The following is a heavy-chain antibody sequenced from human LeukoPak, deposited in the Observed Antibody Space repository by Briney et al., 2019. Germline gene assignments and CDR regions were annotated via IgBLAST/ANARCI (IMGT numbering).Heavy chain of an antibody. CDR3: ARGVVGYSYGFDY. CDR2: IFSGGST. D-gene: IGHD5-18*01. J-gene: IGHJ4*02. V-gene: IGHV3-53*04. Sequence: PAGSLRLSCAASGFTVSSNYMSWVRQAPGKGLEWVSLIFSGGSTYYADSVKGRFTISRHNSENTLYLQMNSLRGEDTAVYYCARGVVGYSYGFDYWGQGTLVTVSS. CDR1: GFTVSSNY.